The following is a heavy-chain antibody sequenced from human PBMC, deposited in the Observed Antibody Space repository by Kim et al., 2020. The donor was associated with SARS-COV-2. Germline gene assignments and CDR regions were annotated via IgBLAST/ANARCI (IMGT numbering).Heavy chain of an antibody. Sequence: THYGDSVRGRSTISRDNSKNTLYLQLSNMRAEDTATYYCFAYHGSGSHGFNWGQGALVTVSS. J-gene: IGHJ1*01. V-gene: IGHV3-23*01. CDR3: FAYHGSGSHGFN. CDR2: T. D-gene: IGHD3-10*01.